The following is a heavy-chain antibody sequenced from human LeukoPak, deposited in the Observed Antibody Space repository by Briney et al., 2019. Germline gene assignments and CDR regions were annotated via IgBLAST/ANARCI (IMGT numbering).Heavy chain of an antibody. CDR3: EKDGGSSWNKERGEYMDV. V-gene: IGHV3-43*01. J-gene: IGHJ6*03. CDR2: ISWDVGST. CDR1: GFTFEDYS. D-gene: IGHD6-13*01. Sequence: GGSLRLSCEASGFTFEDYSMHWVRQAPGKGLEWVSLISWDVGSTFYADSVKGRFTISRDNSKSSPFLQMNSLRTEDTALYYCEKDGGSSWNKERGEYMDVGGKGPTATVSS.